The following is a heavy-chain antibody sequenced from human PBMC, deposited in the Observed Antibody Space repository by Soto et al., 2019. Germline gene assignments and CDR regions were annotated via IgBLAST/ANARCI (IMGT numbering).Heavy chain of an antibody. V-gene: IGHV3-23*01. CDR2: IVGGGDST. CDR3: AKESRGIAPTVTGY. D-gene: IGHD6-13*01. CDR1: GFTFSSYA. Sequence: GGSLRLSCAASGFTFSSYAMSWVRQAPGKGLEWVPAIVGGGDSTYYADSVKGRFTISRDNSKNTLHLEMNSLRAEDTAVYFCAKESRGIAPTVTGYWGQGTQVTVSS. J-gene: IGHJ4*02.